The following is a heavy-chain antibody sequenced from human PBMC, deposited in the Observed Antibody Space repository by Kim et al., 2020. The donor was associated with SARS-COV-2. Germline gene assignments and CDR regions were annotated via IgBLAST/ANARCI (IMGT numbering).Heavy chain of an antibody. CDR3: SKDLHPDS. CDR1: GFTFSTYA. V-gene: IGHV3-23*01. CDR2: ISGCGGST. Sequence: GGSLRLSCAASGFTFSTYAMSWVRQAPGKGLEWVSAISGCGGSTYYADSVKGRFTISRDNSKNTLYLQMSRLRAEDTALYYCSKDLHPDSWGQGTLVTVSS. J-gene: IGHJ4*02.